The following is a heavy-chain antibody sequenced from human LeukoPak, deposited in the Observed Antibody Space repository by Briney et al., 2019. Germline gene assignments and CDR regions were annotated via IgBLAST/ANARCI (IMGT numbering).Heavy chain of an antibody. J-gene: IGHJ4*02. V-gene: IGHV3-74*01. CDR3: ARGSTQYSSGWYGLDY. D-gene: IGHD6-19*01. CDR1: GFTFSSCW. CDR2: VNSDGSST. Sequence: GGSLRLSCAASGFTFSSCWTHWVRQAPGKGLVWVSRVNSDGSSTTYADSVKGRFTISRDNAKNTLYLQMNSLRAEDTAVYYCARGSTQYSSGWYGLDYWGQGTLVTVSS.